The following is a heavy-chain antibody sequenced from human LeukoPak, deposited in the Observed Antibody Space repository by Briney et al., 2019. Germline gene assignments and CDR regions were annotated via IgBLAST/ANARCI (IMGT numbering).Heavy chain of an antibody. CDR1: GFTFSSYA. Sequence: PGGSLRLSCAASGFTFSSYAMSWVRQAPGKGLEWVSAISGSGGSTYYADSVKGRFTIPRDNSKNTLYLQMNSLRAEDTAVYYCAKGKGYSGYDPVDYWGQGTLVTVSS. CDR2: ISGSGGST. V-gene: IGHV3-23*01. CDR3: AKGKGYSGYDPVDY. J-gene: IGHJ4*02. D-gene: IGHD5-12*01.